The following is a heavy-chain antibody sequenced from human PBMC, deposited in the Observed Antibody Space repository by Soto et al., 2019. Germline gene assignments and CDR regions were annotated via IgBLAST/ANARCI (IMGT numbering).Heavy chain of an antibody. CDR3: AHIKDGGLLHDYGDYPLTSYYYYGMDV. CDR2: IYWNDDK. Sequence: QITLKESGPTLVKPTQPLTLTCTFSGFSLSTSGVGVGWIRQPPGKALEWLALIYWNDDKRYSPSLKSRLTITKDTSKNQVVLTMTNMDPVETATYYCAHIKDGGLLHDYGDYPLTSYYYYGMDVWGQGTTVTVSS. J-gene: IGHJ6*02. D-gene: IGHD4-17*01. CDR1: GFSLSTSGVG. V-gene: IGHV2-5*01.